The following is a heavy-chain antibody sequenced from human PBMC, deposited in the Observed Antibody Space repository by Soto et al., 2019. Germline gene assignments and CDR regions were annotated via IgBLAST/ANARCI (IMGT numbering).Heavy chain of an antibody. CDR3: ARRAYYDFWGAFDI. Sequence: SETLSLTCTVSGGSISSYYWSWIRQPPGKGLEWIGYIYYSGSTNYNPSPKGRVTIPVDTSKNQFSLKLSSVTAADTAVYYCARRAYYDFWGAFDIWGQGTMVTVSS. V-gene: IGHV4-59*08. J-gene: IGHJ3*02. CDR1: GGSISSYY. D-gene: IGHD3-3*01. CDR2: IYYSGST.